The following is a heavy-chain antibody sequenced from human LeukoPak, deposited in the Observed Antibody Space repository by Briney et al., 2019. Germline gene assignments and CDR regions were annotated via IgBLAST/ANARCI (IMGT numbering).Heavy chain of an antibody. V-gene: IGHV3-23*01. CDR3: AKGEEGVAVAGVADY. CDR2: ISGSGGST. D-gene: IGHD6-19*01. J-gene: IGHJ4*02. CDR1: GFTFSGYA. Sequence: GGSLRLSCAASGFTFSGYAMSWVRQAPGKGLEWVSAISGSGGSTYYADSVKGRFTLSRNNSKNTLYLQMNSLRAEDTAVYYCAKGEEGVAVAGVADYWGQGTLVTVSS.